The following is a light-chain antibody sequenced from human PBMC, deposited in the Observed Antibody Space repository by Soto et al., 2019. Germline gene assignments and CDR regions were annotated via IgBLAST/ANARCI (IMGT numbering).Light chain of an antibody. J-gene: IGKJ1*01. CDR1: QSIERD. CDR2: DAS. V-gene: IGKV1-5*01. CDR3: QQFKSSTWT. Sequence: DIQMTQSPSTLSASVGDRVSITCRASQSIERDLAWYQQKPGKAPNLLIYDASSLERGVPSRFSGRGSGTEFTLTISSLQPDDFATYYCQQFKSSTWTFGQGTKVEIK.